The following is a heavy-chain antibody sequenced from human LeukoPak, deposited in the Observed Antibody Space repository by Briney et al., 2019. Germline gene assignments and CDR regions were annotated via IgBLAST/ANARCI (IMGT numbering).Heavy chain of an antibody. CDR3: ARIREASVAGNLYFDY. V-gene: IGHV2-70*11. D-gene: IGHD6-19*01. Sequence: SGPTLVNPTQTLTLTCTFSGFSLSTSGMCVSWIRQPPGKALEWLARIDWDDDKYYSTSLKTRLTISKDTSKNQVVLTMTNMDPVDTATYYCARIREASVAGNLYFDYWGQGTLVTVSS. CDR2: IDWDDDK. J-gene: IGHJ4*02. CDR1: GFSLSTSGMC.